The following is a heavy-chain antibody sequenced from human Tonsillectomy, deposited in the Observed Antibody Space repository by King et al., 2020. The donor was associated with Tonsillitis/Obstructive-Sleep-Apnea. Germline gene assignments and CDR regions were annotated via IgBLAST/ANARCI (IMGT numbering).Heavy chain of an antibody. CDR2: INSDGGST. Sequence: AQLVESGGGLVQPGGSLRLSCAASGFTFSSYWMHWVRQAPGKGLVWVSRINSDGGSTNYADSVKGRFTISRDNAKNTLYLQMNSLRAEDTAVYYCAYCSVTSCYRSRFDYWGQGTLVTVSS. CDR3: AYCSVTSCYRSRFDY. V-gene: IGHV3-74*01. CDR1: GFTFSSYW. D-gene: IGHD2-2*01. J-gene: IGHJ4*02.